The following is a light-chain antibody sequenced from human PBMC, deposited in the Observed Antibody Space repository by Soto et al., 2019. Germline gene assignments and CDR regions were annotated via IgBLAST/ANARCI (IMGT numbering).Light chain of an antibody. J-gene: IGLJ1*01. CDR3: AAWDDSLSGFYV. Sequence: QSVLTQPPSASGTPGQRVPISSSGSSANIGSNYVYWYQQLPGTAPKLLIYRNNQRPSGVPDRFSGSKSGTSASLAISGLRSQYEADYYCAAWDDSLSGFYVFGTGTKLTVL. V-gene: IGLV1-47*01. CDR2: RNN. CDR1: SANIGSNY.